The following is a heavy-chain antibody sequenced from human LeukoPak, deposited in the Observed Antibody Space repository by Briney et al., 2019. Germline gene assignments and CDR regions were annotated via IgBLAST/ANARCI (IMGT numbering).Heavy chain of an antibody. CDR3: ARAATRLNWFDP. CDR2: INHSGST. CDR1: GGSFSGYY. V-gene: IGHV4-34*01. J-gene: IGHJ5*02. Sequence: SETLSLTCAVYGGSFSGYYWSWIRRPPGKGLEWIGEINHSGSTNYNPSLKSRVTISVDTSKNQFSLKLSSVTAADTAVYYCARAATRLNWFDPWGQGTLVTVSS.